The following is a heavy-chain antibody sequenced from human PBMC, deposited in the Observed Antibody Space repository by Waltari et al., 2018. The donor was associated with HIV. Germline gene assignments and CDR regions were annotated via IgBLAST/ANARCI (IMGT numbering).Heavy chain of an antibody. CDR2: MYTNGTT. CDR3: ATDDFLTY. D-gene: IGHD7-27*01. Sequence: EVHLVESGGGLVQPGGSLSLSCAVSGFNVSANYMSWVREAPGKGLEWVSLMYTNGTTYYADYVKGRVTISRDNSKNTVYLQMNDLRAEDTAVYYCATDDFLTYWGQGALVTVSS. V-gene: IGHV3-66*01. CDR1: GFNVSANY. J-gene: IGHJ4*02.